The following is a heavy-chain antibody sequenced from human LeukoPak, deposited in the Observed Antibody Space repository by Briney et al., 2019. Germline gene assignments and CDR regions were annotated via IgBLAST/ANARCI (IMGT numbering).Heavy chain of an antibody. CDR1: GYSFTDCY. CDR3: ATYTSAIQYFLY. D-gene: IGHD6-19*01. V-gene: IGHV1-2*02. CDR2: VNPSGGAT. Sequence: ASVKVSCKPSGYSFTDCYIHWGRQAPGQGPEWMGWVNPSGGATKYAQKFQDRVTMTRDTSISTAYLELSGLTSDDTAVYYCATYTSAIQYFLYWGLGTLVTVSS. J-gene: IGHJ4*02.